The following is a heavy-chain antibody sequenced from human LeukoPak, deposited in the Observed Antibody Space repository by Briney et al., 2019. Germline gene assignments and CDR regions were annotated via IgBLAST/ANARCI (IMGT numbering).Heavy chain of an antibody. D-gene: IGHD5-18*01. CDR1: GFSFSSYW. J-gene: IGHJ4*02. CDR2: IKLGEYER. CDR3: ARVQYTALVYNPHFDN. V-gene: IGHV3-7*01. Sequence: PGGSLRLSCAASGFSFSSYWMTWVRQAPGKGLEWVASIKLGEYERSYVDSVKGRFTISRDNAKSSLYLEMNSLGAEDTAMYFCARVQYTALVYNPHFDNWGQGILVTVS.